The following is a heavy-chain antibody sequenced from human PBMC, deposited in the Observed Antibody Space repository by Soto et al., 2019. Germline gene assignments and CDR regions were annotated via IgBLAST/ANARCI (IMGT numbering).Heavy chain of an antibody. CDR1: GYTFTSYD. J-gene: IGHJ4*02. D-gene: IGHD3-3*01. CDR3: ARGFLEWLSPSFDY. Sequence: GASVKVSCKASGYTFTSYDINWVRQATGQGLEWMGWMSAYNGNTNYAQKLQGRVTMTTDTSTSTAYMELRSLRSDDTAVYYCARGFLEWLSPSFDYWGQGTLVTVSS. V-gene: IGHV1-18*01. CDR2: MSAYNGNT.